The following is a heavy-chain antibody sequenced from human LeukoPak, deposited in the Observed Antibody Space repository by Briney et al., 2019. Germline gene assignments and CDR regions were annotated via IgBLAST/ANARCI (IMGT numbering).Heavy chain of an antibody. CDR1: GGSIFSYY. CDR2: IYSNGIT. J-gene: IGHJ2*01. Sequence: SETLSLTCTVSGGSIFSYYFNWIRQPPGKGLEWIGYIYSNGITNYNPSLRSRGAISIATSKNQFSLRLRSVTAADTAIYYCARRAYYDTSGYYPASGYFDLWGRGTLVTVSS. D-gene: IGHD3-22*01. V-gene: IGHV4-4*08. CDR3: ARRAYYDTSGYYPASGYFDL.